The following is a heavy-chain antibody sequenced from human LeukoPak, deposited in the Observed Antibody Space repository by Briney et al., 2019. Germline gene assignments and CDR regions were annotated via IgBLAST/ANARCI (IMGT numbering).Heavy chain of an antibody. CDR1: GFTFSSYA. Sequence: GGSLRLSCAASGFTFSSYAMHWVRQAPGKGLEWVAVISYDGSNKYYADSVKGRFTISRDNSKNTLYLQMNSLRAEDTVVYYCARAGKGRLRYYFDYWGQGTLVTVSS. CDR2: ISYDGSNK. V-gene: IGHV3-30-3*01. D-gene: IGHD4-17*01. J-gene: IGHJ4*02. CDR3: ARAGKGRLRYYFDY.